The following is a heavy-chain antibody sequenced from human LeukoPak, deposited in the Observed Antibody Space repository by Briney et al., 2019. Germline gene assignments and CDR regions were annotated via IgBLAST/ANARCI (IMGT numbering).Heavy chain of an antibody. Sequence: VSVKVSCKAYGYTFTGYYMHWVRQAPGQGLEWMGRINPNRGGTNYAQQFQGRVTITRDTSISTAYMALSRLRSDDTAVYYCARAGRYCSGGSCYYIYWGQGTLVTVSS. CDR3: ARAGRYCSGGSCYYIY. D-gene: IGHD2-15*01. CDR2: INPNRGGT. V-gene: IGHV1-2*06. J-gene: IGHJ4*02. CDR1: GYTFTGYY.